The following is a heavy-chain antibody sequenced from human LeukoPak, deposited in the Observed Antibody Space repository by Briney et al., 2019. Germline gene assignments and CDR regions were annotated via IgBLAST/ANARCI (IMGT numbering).Heavy chain of an antibody. D-gene: IGHD2-2*01. CDR3: AREPMGYCSSTSCYSDY. CDR2: IYYSGST. J-gene: IGHJ4*02. Sequence: SETLSLTCTVSGGSISSYYWGWIRQPPGKGLEWIGSIYYSGSTYYNPSLKSRVTISVDTSKNQFSLKLSSVTAADTAVYYCAREPMGYCSSTSCYSDYWGQGTLVTVSS. V-gene: IGHV4-39*07. CDR1: GGSISSYY.